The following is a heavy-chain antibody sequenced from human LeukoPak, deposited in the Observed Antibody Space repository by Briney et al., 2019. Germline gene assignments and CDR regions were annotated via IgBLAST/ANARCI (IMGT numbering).Heavy chain of an antibody. D-gene: IGHD2-2*01. V-gene: IGHV1-2*02. Sequence: ASVKVSCKASGYTFTGYYIHWVRQAPGQGLDWMGWINPNSGDTKYAQKFQGRVTMTRDTSTTTAYMELSRLRSDDTAVYYCARDARHCTSSSCYSFYLDSWGQGTLVTISS. CDR3: ARDARHCTSSSCYSFYLDS. J-gene: IGHJ4*02. CDR2: INPNSGDT. CDR1: GYTFTGYY.